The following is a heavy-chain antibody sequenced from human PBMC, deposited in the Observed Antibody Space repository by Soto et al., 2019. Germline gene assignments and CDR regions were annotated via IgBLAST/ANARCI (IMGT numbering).Heavy chain of an antibody. CDR1: GFTFSCYW. J-gene: IGHJ5*02. CDR2: IKQDGSEK. Sequence: EVQLVESGGGLVQPGGSLRLSCAASGFTFSCYWMSWVRQAPGKGLEWVANIKQDGSEKYYVDSVKGRFTISRDNAKNSLYLQMNSLRAEDTAVYYCARGHQGDFPNWFDPWGQGTLVTVSS. V-gene: IGHV3-7*03. D-gene: IGHD3-16*01. CDR3: ARGHQGDFPNWFDP.